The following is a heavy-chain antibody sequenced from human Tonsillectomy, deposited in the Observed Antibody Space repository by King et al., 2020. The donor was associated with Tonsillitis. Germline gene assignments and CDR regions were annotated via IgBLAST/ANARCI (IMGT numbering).Heavy chain of an antibody. J-gene: IGHJ1*01. V-gene: IGHV3-23*04. CDR3: ANLLRTASLPQY. Sequence: VQLVESGGGLVQPGGSLRLSCGASGFTFSNYAMSWVRQAPGKGLEWVAGITATGGGTYYADFVMGSFTISRDNSKNMFFLQVNSLTVEDTAVYYCANLLRTASLPQYWGQGTLVIVSS. D-gene: IGHD2/OR15-2a*01. CDR1: GFTFSNYA. CDR2: ITATGGGT.